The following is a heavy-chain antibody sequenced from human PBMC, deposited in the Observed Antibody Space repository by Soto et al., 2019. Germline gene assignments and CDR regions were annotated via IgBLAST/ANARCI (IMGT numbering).Heavy chain of an antibody. CDR3: AIFVGSCCSDSDAFDI. Sequence: GGSLRLSCAASGFTFSSYAMSWVRQAPGKGLEWVSAISGSGGSTYYADSVKGRFTISRDNSKNTLYLQMNSLRAEDTDVYYCAIFVGSCCSDSDAFDIWGQGTMVTVSS. CDR1: GFTFSSYA. D-gene: IGHD2-2*01. J-gene: IGHJ3*02. V-gene: IGHV3-23*01. CDR2: ISGSGGST.